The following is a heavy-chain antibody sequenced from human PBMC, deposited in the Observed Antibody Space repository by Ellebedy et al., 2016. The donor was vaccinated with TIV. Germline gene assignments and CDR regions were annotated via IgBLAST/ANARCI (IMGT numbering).Heavy chain of an antibody. J-gene: IGHJ4*02. CDR2: LTADGRST. CDR1: GFRLSYSF. Sequence: GESLKISXAASGFRLSYSFMSWIRQAPGKGLEWVSTLTADGRSTYFADSVKGRFTISRDNSKNTVYLQMNSLRSEDTAVYYCRPGHYSDAWGQGTLVTVSS. V-gene: IGHV3-23*01. CDR3: RPGHYSDA.